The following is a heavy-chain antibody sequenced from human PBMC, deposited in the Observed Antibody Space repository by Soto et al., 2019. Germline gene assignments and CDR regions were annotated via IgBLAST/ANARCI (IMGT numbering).Heavy chain of an antibody. D-gene: IGHD2-8*01. V-gene: IGHV3-23*01. CDR1: GFSFSNYP. CDR2: ISARGDKT. J-gene: IGHJ4*02. Sequence: PGWALRLSCATSGFSFSNYPMTWVRQAPGKGLEWVSTISARGDKTYYAGSVKGRFTVSRDNSKNTLYLQMNTLGAEDTAIYYCTKYAFNGTPTPWDFEYWGQGTSVSVSS. CDR3: TKYAFNGTPTPWDFEY.